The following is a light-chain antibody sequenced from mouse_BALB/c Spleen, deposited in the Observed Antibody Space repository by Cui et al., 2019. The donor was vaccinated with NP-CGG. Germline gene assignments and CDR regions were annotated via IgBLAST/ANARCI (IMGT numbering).Light chain of an antibody. V-gene: IGLV1*01. CDR1: TESVTTSNY. CDR2: GTN. CDR3: ALWYSNHWV. J-gene: IGLJ1*01. Sequence: QAVVTQESALTTSPGETVTITCRSSTESVTTSNYANWVQEKPDHLFTVLIGGTNNRAPGVPARFSGSLIGDKAALTITGAQTEDEAIYFCALWYSNHWVFGGGTKLTVL.